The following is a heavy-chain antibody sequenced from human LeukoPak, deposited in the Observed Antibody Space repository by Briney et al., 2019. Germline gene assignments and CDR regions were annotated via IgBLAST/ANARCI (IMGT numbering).Heavy chain of an antibody. J-gene: IGHJ4*02. CDR2: ITTSSSYI. D-gene: IGHD3-16*01. CDR3: TTVWAAYTSRYFDY. V-gene: IGHV3-21*01. CDR1: GFTFSSYS. Sequence: GGSLRLSCAASGFTFSSYSLNWVRQAPGKGLEWVSSITTSSSYIYYADSVKGRFTISRDNAKNSLYLQMNSLRAEDTAVYYCTTVWAAYTSRYFDYWGQGTLVTVSS.